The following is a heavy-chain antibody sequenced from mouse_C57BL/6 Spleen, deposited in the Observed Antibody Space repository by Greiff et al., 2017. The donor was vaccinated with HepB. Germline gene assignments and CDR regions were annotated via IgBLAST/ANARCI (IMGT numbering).Heavy chain of an antibody. CDR2: IHPNSGST. J-gene: IGHJ1*03. CDR3: ARHPYGSSYWYFDV. Sequence: QVQLQQPGAELVKPGASVKLSCKASGYTFTSYWMHWVKQRPGQGLEWIGMIHPNSGSTNYNEKFKSKATLTVDKSSSTAYMQLSSLTSEDSAVYYCARHPYGSSYWYFDVWGTGTTVTVSS. D-gene: IGHD1-1*01. CDR1: GYTFTSYW. V-gene: IGHV1-64*01.